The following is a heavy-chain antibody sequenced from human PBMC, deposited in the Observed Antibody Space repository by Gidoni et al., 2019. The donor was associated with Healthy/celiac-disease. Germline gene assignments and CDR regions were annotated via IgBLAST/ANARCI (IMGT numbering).Heavy chain of an antibody. CDR1: GYTFTSYG. Sequence: QVQLVQSGAEVKKPGASVKVSCKASGYTFTSYGISWVRQAPGQGLEWMGWISAYNGNTNYAQKLQGRVTMTTDTSTSTAYMELRSLRSDDTAVYYCARVEPSYYYDSSGYLDYWGQGTLVTVSS. D-gene: IGHD3-22*01. V-gene: IGHV1-18*01. CDR3: ARVEPSYYYDSSGYLDY. CDR2: ISAYNGNT. J-gene: IGHJ4*02.